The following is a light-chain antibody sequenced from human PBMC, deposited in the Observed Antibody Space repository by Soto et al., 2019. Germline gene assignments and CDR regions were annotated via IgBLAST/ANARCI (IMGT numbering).Light chain of an antibody. CDR1: QDIAFY. Sequence: DIQMTQSPSSLSVSVGDRVTMSCRTSQDIAFYLNWYQQKPGKAPQLLIYGASNLQHGAPSRFSGSGSGTDCTLTITSLQPEDFATYFCQQNYYIPYTGGQGTKLEI. V-gene: IGKV1-39*01. J-gene: IGKJ2*01. CDR3: QQNYYIPYT. CDR2: GAS.